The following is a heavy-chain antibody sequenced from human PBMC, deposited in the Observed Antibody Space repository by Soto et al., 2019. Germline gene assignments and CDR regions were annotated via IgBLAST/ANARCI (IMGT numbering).Heavy chain of an antibody. D-gene: IGHD1-7*01. V-gene: IGHV3-33*01. CDR3: AREDGTMYYFDY. J-gene: IGHJ4*02. CDR1: GFTFSSYG. Sequence: QVQLVESGGGVVQPGRSLRLSCAASGFTFSSYGMHWVRQAPCKGLEWVAVIWYDGSNKYYADSVKGRFTISRDNSKNTLYLQMNSLRAEDTAVYYCAREDGTMYYFDYWGQGTLVTVSS. CDR2: IWYDGSNK.